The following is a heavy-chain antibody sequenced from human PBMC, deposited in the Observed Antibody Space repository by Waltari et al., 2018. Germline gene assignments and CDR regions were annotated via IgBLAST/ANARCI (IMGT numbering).Heavy chain of an antibody. CDR1: GGSISSSSYY. CDR3: ARKTTGFDY. J-gene: IGHJ4*02. D-gene: IGHD4-17*01. CDR2: IYYSWST. Sequence: QLQLQASGPGLVKPSETLSLTCTVSGGSISSSSYYWGWIRQPPGKGLEWIGSIYYSWSTYYNPSLKSRVTISVDTSKNQFSLKLSSVTAADTAVYYCARKTTGFDYWGQGTLVTVSS. V-gene: IGHV4-39*01.